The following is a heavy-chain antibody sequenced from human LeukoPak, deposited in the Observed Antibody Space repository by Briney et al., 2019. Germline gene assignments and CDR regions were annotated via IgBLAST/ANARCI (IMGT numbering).Heavy chain of an antibody. Sequence: GGSLRLSCAASGFTFSSYAMSWVRQAPGKGLEWVSAISGSGGSTYYADSVKGRFTISRDNSKNTLYLQMNSPSAEDTAVYYCAKVSYASPGIAVAGSFDYWGQGTLVTVSS. CDR1: GFTFSSYA. D-gene: IGHD6-19*01. CDR3: AKVSYASPGIAVAGSFDY. J-gene: IGHJ4*02. CDR2: ISGSGGST. V-gene: IGHV3-23*01.